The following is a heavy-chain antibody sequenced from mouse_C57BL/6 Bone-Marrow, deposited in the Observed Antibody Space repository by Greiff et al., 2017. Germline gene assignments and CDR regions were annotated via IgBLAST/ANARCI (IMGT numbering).Heavy chain of an antibody. V-gene: IGHV1-26*01. D-gene: IGHD4-1*02. CDR1: GYTFTDYY. Sequence: EVKLQQSGPELVKPGASVKISCKASGYTFTDYYMNWVKQSHGKSLEWIGDINPNNGGTSYNQKFKGKATLTVDKSSSTAYMELRSLTSEDSAVYYCARYQLGQGFAYWGQGTLVTVSA. J-gene: IGHJ3*01. CDR2: INPNNGGT. CDR3: ARYQLGQGFAY.